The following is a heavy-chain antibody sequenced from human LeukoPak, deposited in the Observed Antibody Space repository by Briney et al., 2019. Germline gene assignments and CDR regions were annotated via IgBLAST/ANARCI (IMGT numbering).Heavy chain of an antibody. CDR3: AKGYIGAAAEN. D-gene: IGHD6-25*01. V-gene: IGHV1-69*13. J-gene: IGHJ4*02. CDR2: IIPIFGTA. CDR1: GGTFSSYV. Sequence: SVKVSCKASGGTFSSYVISWVRQAPGQGLEWMGGIIPIFGTADYAQKFQGRVTITADESTSTAYMELSSLRSEDTAVYYCAKGYIGAAAENWGQGTLVTVSS.